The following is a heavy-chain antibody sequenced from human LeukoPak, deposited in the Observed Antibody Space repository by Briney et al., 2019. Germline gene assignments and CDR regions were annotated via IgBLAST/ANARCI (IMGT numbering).Heavy chain of an antibody. J-gene: IGHJ3*02. CDR1: GGTFSSYA. Sequence: ASVKVSCKASGGTFSSYAISWVRQAPGQGLEWMGGIIPIFGTANYAQKFQGRVTITTDESTSTAYMELSRLRSEDTAVYYCASARPSDAFDIWGQGTMVTVSS. V-gene: IGHV1-69*05. D-gene: IGHD1-1*01. CDR3: ASARPSDAFDI. CDR2: IIPIFGTA.